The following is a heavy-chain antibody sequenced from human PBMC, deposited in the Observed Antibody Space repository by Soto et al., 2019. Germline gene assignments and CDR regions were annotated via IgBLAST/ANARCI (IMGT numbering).Heavy chain of an antibody. D-gene: IGHD3-16*01. CDR3: ASLGRHG. CDR2: IKQDGSEK. Sequence: GGSLRLSCAASGFTFSDSWMDWVRQAPGKGPEWVANIKQDGSEKNYVDSVKGRFTISRDNAKDSLYLQMNSLRAEDTAVYYCASLGRHGWGQGTTVTVSS. J-gene: IGHJ6*02. V-gene: IGHV3-7*01. CDR1: GFTFSDSW.